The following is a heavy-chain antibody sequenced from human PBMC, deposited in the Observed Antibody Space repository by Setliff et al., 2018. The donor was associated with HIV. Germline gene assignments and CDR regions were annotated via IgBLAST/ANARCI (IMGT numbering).Heavy chain of an antibody. CDR3: ARDISSGYYFYYYYGMDV. D-gene: IGHD3-22*01. J-gene: IGHJ6*02. V-gene: IGHV3-74*01. CDR2: INSDGSST. Sequence: SLRLSCAASGFTFSSYWMHWVRQAPGKGLVWVSRINSDGSSTSYADSVKGRFTISRDNAKNTLYLQMNSLRAEDTAVYYCARDISSGYYFYYYYGMDVWGQGTTVTSP. CDR1: GFTFSSYW.